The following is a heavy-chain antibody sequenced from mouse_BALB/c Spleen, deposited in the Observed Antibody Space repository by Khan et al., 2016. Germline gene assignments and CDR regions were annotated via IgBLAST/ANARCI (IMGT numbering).Heavy chain of an antibody. V-gene: IGHV1-9*01. CDR1: GYTFSSYW. D-gene: IGHD3-2*01. CDR2: ILPGSGST. CDR3: ARLRQLGLRYYFDY. J-gene: IGHJ2*01. Sequence: QVQLKQSGAELMKPGASVKISCKATGYTFSSYWIEWVKQRPGHGLEWIGEILPGSGSTNYNEKFKGKATFTADTSSNTAYMQLSSLTSEDSAVYYWARLRQLGLRYYFDYWGQGTTLTVSS.